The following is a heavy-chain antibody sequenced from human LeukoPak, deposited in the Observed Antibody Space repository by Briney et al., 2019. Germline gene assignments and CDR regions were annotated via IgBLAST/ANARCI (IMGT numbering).Heavy chain of an antibody. J-gene: IGHJ5*02. Sequence: SETLSPTCTVSGGSISSYYWSWIRQPPGKGLEWIGYIYYSGSTNYNPSLKSRVTISVDTSKNQFSLKLSSVTAADTAVYYCARRGGQNWFDPWGQGTLVTVSS. V-gene: IGHV4-59*01. CDR1: GGSISSYY. CDR2: IYYSGST. CDR3: ARRGGQNWFDP. D-gene: IGHD3-16*01.